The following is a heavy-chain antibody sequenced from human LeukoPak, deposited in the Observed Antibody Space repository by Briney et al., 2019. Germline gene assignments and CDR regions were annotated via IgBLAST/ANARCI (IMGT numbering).Heavy chain of an antibody. J-gene: IGHJ5*02. V-gene: IGHV1-8*01. CDR1: GYSFIKHD. Sequence: ASVPVACKASGYSFIKHDILCVRQATGQGLQWFGWLNPTTGNVGYAQDCQGRLAMTSNTSISTAYLELSSLRSDDTAVYFCARGRVRSPTNVNWFDPWGQGILVSVSS. CDR2: LNPTTGNV. D-gene: IGHD1-26*01. CDR3: ARGRVRSPTNVNWFDP.